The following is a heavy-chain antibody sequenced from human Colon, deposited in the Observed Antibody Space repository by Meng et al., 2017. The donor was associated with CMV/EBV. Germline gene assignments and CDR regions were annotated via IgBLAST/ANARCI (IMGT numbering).Heavy chain of an antibody. Sequence: QVRRRASGPGLVKPSETLSLTCTVAGASITSYYWSWIRQPAGKGLEWIGRVYISGNTNCNPSLKSRVTMSIDTSKNQLSLNIRSVTAADTAVYYCARDSNLSGLAYWGQGTLVTVSS. J-gene: IGHJ4*02. D-gene: IGHD3-10*01. CDR2: VYISGNT. CDR3: ARDSNLSGLAY. V-gene: IGHV4-4*07. CDR1: GASITSYY.